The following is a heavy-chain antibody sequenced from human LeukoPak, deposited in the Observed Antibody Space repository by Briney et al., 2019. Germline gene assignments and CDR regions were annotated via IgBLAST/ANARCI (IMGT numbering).Heavy chain of an antibody. Sequence: PGGSLRLSCAASGFTFSSYAMSWVRQAPGKGLEWVSAISGSGGSTYYADSVKGRFTISRDNSKNTLYLQMNSLRAEDTAVYYCAKYRYGADSGYYPLYYYYGMDVWGQGTTVTVSS. CDR3: AKYRYGADSGYYPLYYYYGMDV. CDR1: GFTFSSYA. D-gene: IGHD3-22*01. CDR2: ISGSGGST. J-gene: IGHJ6*02. V-gene: IGHV3-23*01.